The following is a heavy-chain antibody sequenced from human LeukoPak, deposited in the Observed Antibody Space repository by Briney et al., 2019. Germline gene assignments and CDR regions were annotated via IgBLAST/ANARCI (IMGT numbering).Heavy chain of an antibody. V-gene: IGHV4-31*03. CDR3: ARSLGDYYYYYGMDV. CDR1: GGSISSGGYY. J-gene: IGHJ6*02. Sequence: SQTLSLTCTVSGGSISSGGYYWSWIRQHPGKGLEWIGYIYYSGSTYYNPSLKSRVTISVDTSKNQFSLKLSSVTAADTAVYYCARSLGDYYYYYGMDVWGQGTTVTVSS. CDR2: IYYSGST.